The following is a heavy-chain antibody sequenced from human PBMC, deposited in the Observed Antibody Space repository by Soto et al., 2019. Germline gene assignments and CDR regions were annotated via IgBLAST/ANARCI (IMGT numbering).Heavy chain of an antibody. CDR3: AGTTVTYAPPFDY. J-gene: IGHJ4*02. Sequence: QVQLQQWGAGLLKPSETLSLTCAVYGGSFSGYYWSWIRQPPGKGLEWIGEINHSGSTNYNPSLKSRVTISVDTSKNQFSLELSSVTAADTAVYYCAGTTVTYAPPFDYWGQGTLVTVSS. CDR2: INHSGST. D-gene: IGHD4-17*01. CDR1: GGSFSGYY. V-gene: IGHV4-34*01.